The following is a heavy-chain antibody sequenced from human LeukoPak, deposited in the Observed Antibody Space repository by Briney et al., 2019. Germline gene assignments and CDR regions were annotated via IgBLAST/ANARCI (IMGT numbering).Heavy chain of an antibody. CDR1: GFTFSTAW. V-gene: IGHV3-15*01. Sequence: PGGSLRLSCAASGFTFSTAWMCWVRQAPGKGLEWVGRIKSKTDGGTTEYAAPVKGRFIISRDDSKTTVYLQMNSLKTEDTAVYYCSTAGYCSGGDCYSFDYWGQGIRVTLSS. CDR2: IKSKTDGGTT. J-gene: IGHJ4*02. D-gene: IGHD2-15*01. CDR3: STAGYCSGGDCYSFDY.